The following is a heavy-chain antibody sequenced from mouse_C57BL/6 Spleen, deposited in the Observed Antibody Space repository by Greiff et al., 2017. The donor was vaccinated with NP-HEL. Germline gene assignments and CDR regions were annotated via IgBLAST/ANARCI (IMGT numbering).Heavy chain of an antibody. D-gene: IGHD1-1*01. CDR2: INYDGSST. CDR3: ARGEGYGSSWYFDV. Sequence: EVKVVESEGGLVQPGSSMKLSCTASGFTFSDYYMAWVRQVPEKGLEWVANINYDGSSTYYLDSLKSRFIISRDNAKNILYLQMSSLKSEDTATYYCARGEGYGSSWYFDVWGTGTTVTVSS. V-gene: IGHV5-16*01. CDR1: GFTFSDYY. J-gene: IGHJ1*03.